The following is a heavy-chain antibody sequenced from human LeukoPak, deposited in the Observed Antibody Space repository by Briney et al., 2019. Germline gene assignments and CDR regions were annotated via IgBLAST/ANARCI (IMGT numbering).Heavy chain of an antibody. CDR3: ARDSTWLLDY. J-gene: IGHJ4*02. CDR1: GFTFSSYW. Sequence: GGSLRLSCTASGFTFSSYWMTWVRQPPGKGLEWVANIKEDGSVKYYVDSVKGRFTISRDNTNNALYLQMNSLRADDTAVYFCARDSTWLLDYWGQGTLITVSS. CDR2: IKEDGSVK. D-gene: IGHD6-19*01. V-gene: IGHV3-7*03.